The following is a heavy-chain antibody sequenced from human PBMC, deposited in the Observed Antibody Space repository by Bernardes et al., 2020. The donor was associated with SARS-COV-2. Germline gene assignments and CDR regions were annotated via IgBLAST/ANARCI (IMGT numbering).Heavy chain of an antibody. J-gene: IGHJ6*02. CDR3: ARHSHDILTGYPSGMDV. CDR2: IDPSDSYT. Sequence: GEYLKISCKGSGYSFTSYWISWVRQMPGKGLERMGRIDPSDSYTNYSPSFQGHVTISADKSISTAYLQWSSLKASDTAMYYCARHSHDILTGYPSGMDVWGQGTTVTVS. D-gene: IGHD3-9*01. CDR1: GYSFTSYW. V-gene: IGHV5-10-1*01.